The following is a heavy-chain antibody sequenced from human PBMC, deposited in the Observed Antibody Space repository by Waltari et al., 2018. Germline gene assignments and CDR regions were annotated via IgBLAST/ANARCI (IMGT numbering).Heavy chain of an antibody. CDR1: GFTFSSYS. V-gene: IGHV3-48*04. Sequence: EVQLVESGGGLVQPGGSLRLSCAASGFTFSSYSMNWVRQAPGKGLEWVSYISSSSSTIYYADSVKGRFTISRDNAKNSLYLQMNSLRAEDTAVYYCARVGIAAAGLDDAFDIWGQGTMVTVSS. J-gene: IGHJ3*02. CDR2: ISSSSSTI. D-gene: IGHD6-13*01. CDR3: ARVGIAAAGLDDAFDI.